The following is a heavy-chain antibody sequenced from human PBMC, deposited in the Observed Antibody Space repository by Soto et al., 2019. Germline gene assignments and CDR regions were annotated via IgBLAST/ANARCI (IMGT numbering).Heavy chain of an antibody. Sequence: SVKVSCKASGGTFSSYAIRWVRQAPGQGLELMGGIIPIFGTANYAQKFQGRVTITAYESKSTAYMELSSLRSEDTAVYYCAREQLGYCSGGSCYKMSQPWVEDYYYGMDVWGQGTTVTVSS. J-gene: IGHJ6*02. D-gene: IGHD2-15*01. CDR2: IIPIFGTA. V-gene: IGHV1-69*13. CDR3: AREQLGYCSGGSCYKMSQPWVEDYYYGMDV. CDR1: GGTFSSYA.